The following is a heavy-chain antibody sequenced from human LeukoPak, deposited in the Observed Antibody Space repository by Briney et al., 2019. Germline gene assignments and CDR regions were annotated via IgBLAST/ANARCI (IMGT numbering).Heavy chain of an antibody. Sequence: SVKVSCKASGGTFSSYAISWVRQAPGQGLEWMGRIIPILGIANYAQKFQGRVTITTDKSTSTAYMELSSLRSEDTAVYYCARTPVDSRLPDYYYGMDVWGQGTTVTVSS. CDR2: IIPILGIA. CDR3: ARTPVDSRLPDYYYGMDV. D-gene: IGHD1-14*01. J-gene: IGHJ6*02. V-gene: IGHV1-69*04. CDR1: GGTFSSYA.